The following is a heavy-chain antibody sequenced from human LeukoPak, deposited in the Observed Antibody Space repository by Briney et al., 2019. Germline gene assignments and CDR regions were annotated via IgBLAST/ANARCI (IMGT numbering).Heavy chain of an antibody. J-gene: IGHJ4*02. V-gene: IGHV5-51*01. D-gene: IGHD1-26*01. CDR3: ARSSYSGSYPPFDY. Sequence: GESLKISCKGAGYSFTSYWIGWVRQMPGKGLEWMGIIYPSDSDTRYSPSFQGQVTISADKSISTAYLQWSSLKTSDTAMYYCARSSYSGSYPPFDYWGQGTLVTVSS. CDR2: IYPSDSDT. CDR1: GYSFTSYW.